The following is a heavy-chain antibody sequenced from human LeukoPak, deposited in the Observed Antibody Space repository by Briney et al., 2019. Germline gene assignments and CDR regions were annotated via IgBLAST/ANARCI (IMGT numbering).Heavy chain of an antibody. J-gene: IGHJ4*02. CDR2: INHSGST. D-gene: IGHD3-16*01. CDR3: ASLIPTLYFDY. CDR1: GGSISSSYYY. V-gene: IGHV4-39*07. Sequence: SETLSLTCTVSGGSISSSYYYWGWIRQPPGKGLEWIGEINHSGSTNYNPSLKSRVTISVDTSKNQFSLKLSSVTAADTAVYYCASLIPTLYFDYWGQGTLVTVSS.